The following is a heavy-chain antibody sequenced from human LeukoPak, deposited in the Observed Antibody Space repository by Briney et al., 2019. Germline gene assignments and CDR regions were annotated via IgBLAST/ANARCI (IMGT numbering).Heavy chain of an antibody. J-gene: IGHJ4*02. CDR3: AKWGDYDILTDYYVSDF. CDR2: ITGSGDTT. Sequence: PGGSLRLSRAASGFIFRNYAMSWVRQAPGKGLEWVSAITGSGDTTYYADSVKGRFTISRDNSKNTLYVEMNTLRAEDTAVYYCAKWGDYDILTDYYVSDFWGQGTLVTVSS. V-gene: IGHV3-23*01. D-gene: IGHD3-9*01. CDR1: GFIFRNYA.